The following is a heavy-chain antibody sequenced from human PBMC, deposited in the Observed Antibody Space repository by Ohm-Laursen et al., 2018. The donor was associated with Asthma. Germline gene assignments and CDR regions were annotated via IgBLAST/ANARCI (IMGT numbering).Heavy chain of an antibody. CDR1: GFTFRNYA. J-gene: IGHJ4*02. D-gene: IGHD3-16*02. V-gene: IGHV3-21*01. CDR2: ISSSSSYI. CDR3: ASCYSSGDY. Sequence: SLRLSCAASGFTFRNYAMTWVRQAPGKGLEWVSSISSSSSYIYYADSVKGRFTISRDNAKNSLYLQMNSLRAEDTAVYYCASCYSSGDYWGQGTLVTVSS.